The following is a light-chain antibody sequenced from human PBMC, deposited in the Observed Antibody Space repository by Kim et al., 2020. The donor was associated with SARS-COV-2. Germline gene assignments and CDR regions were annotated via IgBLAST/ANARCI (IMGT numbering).Light chain of an antibody. J-gene: IGKJ2*01. CDR3: QQYNNWPPMYT. V-gene: IGKV3-15*01. Sequence: RGERATLSCRASPSVSSNLAWYQQKPGQSPRLLIYGASTRATDIPARFSGSGSGTEFTLTISSLQSEDSAVYYCQQYNNWPPMYTFGQGTKVDIK. CDR1: PSVSSN. CDR2: GAS.